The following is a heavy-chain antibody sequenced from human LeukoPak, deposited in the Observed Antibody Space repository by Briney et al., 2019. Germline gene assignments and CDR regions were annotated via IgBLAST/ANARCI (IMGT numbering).Heavy chain of an antibody. V-gene: IGHV3-23*01. CDR2: ISGSGGST. CDR3: ATYYGGNSALGI. J-gene: IGHJ4*02. Sequence: QPGGSLRLSCAASGFTFSRYSMNWVRQAPGKGLEWVSAISGSGGSTYYADSVKGRFTISRDNSKNTLYLQMNSLRAEDTAVYYCATYYGGNSALGIWGQGTLVTVSS. CDR1: GFTFSRYS. D-gene: IGHD4-23*01.